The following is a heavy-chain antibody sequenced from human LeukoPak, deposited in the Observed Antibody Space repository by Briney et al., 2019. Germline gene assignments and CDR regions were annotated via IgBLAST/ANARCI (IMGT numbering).Heavy chain of an antibody. D-gene: IGHD2-2*01. Sequence: QTGGSLRLSCAASGFIFSTYAMHWVRQAPGKGLEWVAVISYDGSNKYYADSVEGRFTISRDNSKNTLYLQMNSLRAEDTAVYYCAKLGVPPASDYWGQGALVTVSS. CDR2: ISYDGSNK. CDR1: GFIFSTYA. CDR3: AKLGVPPASDY. V-gene: IGHV3-30-3*02. J-gene: IGHJ4*02.